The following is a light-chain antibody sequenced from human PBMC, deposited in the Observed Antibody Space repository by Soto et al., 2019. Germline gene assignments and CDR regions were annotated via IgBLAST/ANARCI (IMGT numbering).Light chain of an antibody. CDR1: QSISSY. CDR2: AAS. V-gene: IGKV1-39*01. CDR3: QQSYSTPRT. Sequence: DIQMTHSQSSLSACLVEGVTIXGRPSQSISSYLNWYQQKPGKAPKLLIYAASSLQSGVPSRFSGSGSGTDFTLTISSLQPEDFATYYCQQSYSTPRTFGQGTKVDI. J-gene: IGKJ1*01.